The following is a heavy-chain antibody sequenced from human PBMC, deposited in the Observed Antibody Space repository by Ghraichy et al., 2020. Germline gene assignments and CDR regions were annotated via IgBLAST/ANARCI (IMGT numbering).Heavy chain of an antibody. CDR2: ISYDGSNK. J-gene: IGHJ4*02. D-gene: IGHD6-6*01. CDR1: GFTFSSYA. V-gene: IGHV3-30*01. Sequence: GGSLRLSCAASGFTFSSYAMHWVRQAPGKGLEWVAVISYDGSNKYYADSVKGRFTISRDNSKNTLYLQMNSLRAEDTAVYYCARDVEGGREYSRPLGGIAEFGCFDYWGQGTLVTVSS. CDR3: ARDVEGGREYSRPLGGIAEFGCFDY.